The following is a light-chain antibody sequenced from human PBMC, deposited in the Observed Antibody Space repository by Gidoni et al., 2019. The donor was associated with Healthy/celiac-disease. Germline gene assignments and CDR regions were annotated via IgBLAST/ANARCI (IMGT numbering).Light chain of an antibody. Sequence: DIVMTQSPDSLAVSLGERATINCKSSQSVLYSSNNKNYLAWYQQKPGQPPELLIYWASTRESGVPDRFSGSGSGTDFTLTISSLQAEDVAVYYCQQYYSTPPYTFXQXTKLEIK. V-gene: IGKV4-1*01. CDR3: QQYYSTPPYT. CDR1: QSVLYSSNNKNY. J-gene: IGKJ2*01. CDR2: WAS.